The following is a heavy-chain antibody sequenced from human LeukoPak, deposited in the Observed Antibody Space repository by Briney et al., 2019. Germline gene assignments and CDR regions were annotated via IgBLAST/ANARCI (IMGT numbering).Heavy chain of an antibody. CDR2: IYHSGNT. V-gene: IGHV4-4*02. CDR3: ARRAFGAFDI. J-gene: IGHJ3*02. D-gene: IGHD2/OR15-2a*01. Sequence: PSETLSLTCTVSGGSISSNNWWSWVRQPPGKGLEWIGEIYHSGNTNYNPSLKSRVTTSVDKTRIQFSLKLSSMTAADTAVYYCARRAFGAFDIWGQGTMVTVSS. CDR1: GGSISSNNW.